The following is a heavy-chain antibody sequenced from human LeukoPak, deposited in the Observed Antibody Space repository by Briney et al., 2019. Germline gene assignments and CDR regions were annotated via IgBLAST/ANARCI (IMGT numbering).Heavy chain of an antibody. CDR3: AKDYRYYYDNVGTSPFDY. Sequence: LSGGSLRLSCAASGFTFSSYAMSWVRQAPGKGLEWVSAISGSGGSTYYADSVKGRFTISRDNSKNTLYLQMNSLRAEDTAVYYCAKDYRYYYDNVGTSPFDYWGQGTLITVSS. V-gene: IGHV3-23*01. CDR2: ISGSGGST. J-gene: IGHJ4*02. CDR1: GFTFSSYA. D-gene: IGHD3-22*01.